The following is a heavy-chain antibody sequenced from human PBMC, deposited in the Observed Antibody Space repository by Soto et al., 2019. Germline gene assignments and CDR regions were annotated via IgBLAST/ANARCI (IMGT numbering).Heavy chain of an antibody. Sequence: SQTLSLTCAISGYSVSSKGAAWNWIRQSPSRGLEWLGRTYYRSKWSTDYAVSLKGRITVNPDTSKNQFSLQLNSVTPDDTAVYYCARALAGSDGYGGQGNRVTFS. V-gene: IGHV6-1*01. CDR2: TYYRSKWST. J-gene: IGHJ4*02. CDR3: ARALAGSDGY. CDR1: GYSVSSKGAA. D-gene: IGHD1-26*01.